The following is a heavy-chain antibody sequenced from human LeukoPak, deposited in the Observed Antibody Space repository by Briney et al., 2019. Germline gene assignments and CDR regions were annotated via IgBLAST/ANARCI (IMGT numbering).Heavy chain of an antibody. Sequence: GESLKISCKGSGYTFSNFWIGWVRQMPGKGLEWMGIIYPGDSDTRYSPSFQGQVTISADKSISTAYLQFHGLKASDTAMYFCARHIPPPRSSAWYIFDWGQGTLVTVSS. V-gene: IGHV5-51*01. CDR3: ARHIPPPRSSAWYIFD. J-gene: IGHJ1*01. CDR1: GYTFSNFW. D-gene: IGHD6-19*01. CDR2: IYPGDSDT.